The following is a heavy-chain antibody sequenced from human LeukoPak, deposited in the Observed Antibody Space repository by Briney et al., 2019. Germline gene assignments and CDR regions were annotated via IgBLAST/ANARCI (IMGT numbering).Heavy chain of an antibody. CDR2: ISSSSSTI. CDR1: GFTFSSYG. D-gene: IGHD3-22*01. V-gene: IGHV3-48*01. J-gene: IGHJ4*02. Sequence: GGSLRLSCAASGFTFSSYGMHWVRQAPGKGLEWVSYISSSSSTIYYADSVKGRFTISRDNAKNSLYLQMNALRAEDTAVYYCARDRHKYNYDSGGYPPYWGQGTLVTVSS. CDR3: ARDRHKYNYDSGGYPPY.